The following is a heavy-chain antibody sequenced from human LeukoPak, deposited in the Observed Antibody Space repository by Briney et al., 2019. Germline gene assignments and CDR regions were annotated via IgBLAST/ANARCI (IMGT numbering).Heavy chain of an antibody. CDR1: GYTFTSYD. J-gene: IGHJ3*02. Sequence: GASVKVSCKASGYTFTSYDINWVRQATGQGLEWMGWINPNSGGTNYAQKFQGRVTMTRDTSISTAYMELSRLRSDDTAVYYCARGFLDAFDIWGQGTMVTVSS. CDR3: ARGFLDAFDI. D-gene: IGHD2/OR15-2a*01. CDR2: INPNSGGT. V-gene: IGHV1-2*02.